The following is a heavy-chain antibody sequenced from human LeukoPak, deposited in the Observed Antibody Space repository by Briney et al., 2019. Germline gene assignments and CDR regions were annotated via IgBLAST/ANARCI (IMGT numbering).Heavy chain of an antibody. Sequence: SETLSLTCTVSGGSIFTYYWSWIRQPPGKGLEWIGYIYYSGSTNSNPSLKSRVTISVDTSKNQFSLKLRSVTAADTAVYYCAIVIRDRNSWYRAFGIWGPGTMVTDSS. CDR1: GGSIFTYY. J-gene: IGHJ3*02. D-gene: IGHD6-13*01. CDR2: IYYSGST. V-gene: IGHV4-59*01. CDR3: AIVIRDRNSWYRAFGI.